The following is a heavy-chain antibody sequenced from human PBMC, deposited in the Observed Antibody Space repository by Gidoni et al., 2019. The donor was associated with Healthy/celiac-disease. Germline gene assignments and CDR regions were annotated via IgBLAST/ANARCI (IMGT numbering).Heavy chain of an antibody. CDR1: GFSLTTAGVG. CDR2: IYWDDDK. V-gene: IGHV2-5*02. CDR3: AHGRRVFDY. D-gene: IGHD2-15*01. J-gene: IGHJ4*02. Sequence: QITLKESGPTLVKPTQTLTLTCTFSGFSLTTAGVGVGWIRQPPGKALEWLALIYWDDDKRYSSSLKNRLSITKDTSKNEVVHTMTNMDPVDTATYYCAHGRRVFDYWGQGTLVTVSS.